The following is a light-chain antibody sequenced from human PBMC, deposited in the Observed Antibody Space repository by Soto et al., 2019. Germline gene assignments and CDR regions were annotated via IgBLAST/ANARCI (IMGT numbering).Light chain of an antibody. CDR2: ATP. V-gene: IGKV3-11*01. CDR1: QSIGNY. J-gene: IGKJ3*01. CDR3: QQRSSWPFT. Sequence: EVVLTQSPATLSLSPGEGATLSCRASQSIGNYLAWYQQKPGQAPRLLIYATPNRATCTPARFSGSGSGTDFTLTTSSLEPEDFAVYYCQQRSSWPFTFGPGTKVDIK.